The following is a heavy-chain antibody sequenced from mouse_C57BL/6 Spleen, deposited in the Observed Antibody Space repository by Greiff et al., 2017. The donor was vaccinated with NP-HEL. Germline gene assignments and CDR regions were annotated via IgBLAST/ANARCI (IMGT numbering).Heavy chain of an antibody. CDR3: ARGFAY. CDR1: GYSITSGYY. Sequence: DVQLQESGPGLVKPSQSLSLTCSVPGYSITSGYYWNWIRQFPGNKLEWMGYISYDGSNNYNPSLKNRISITRDTSKNQFFLKLNSVTTEDTATYYCARGFAYWGQGTLVTVSA. J-gene: IGHJ3*01. V-gene: IGHV3-6*01. CDR2: ISYDGSN.